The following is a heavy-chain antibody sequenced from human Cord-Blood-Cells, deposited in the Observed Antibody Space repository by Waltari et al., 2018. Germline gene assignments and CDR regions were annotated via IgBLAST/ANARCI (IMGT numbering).Heavy chain of an antibody. Sequence: QVQLQQWGAGLLKPSETLSLTCAVYGGSFSGYYWSWIRQPPGKGLEWIGEIKHSGSTNYTPSLKSRVTISVDTSKNQFSLRLSSVTAADTAVYYCARPDRTGDAFDIWGQGTMVTVSS. D-gene: IGHD1-1*01. CDR1: GGSFSGYY. CDR3: ARPDRTGDAFDI. J-gene: IGHJ3*02. CDR2: IKHSGST. V-gene: IGHV4-34*01.